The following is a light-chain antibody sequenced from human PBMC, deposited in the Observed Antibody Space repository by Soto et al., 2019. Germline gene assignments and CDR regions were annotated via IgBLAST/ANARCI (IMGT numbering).Light chain of an antibody. CDR1: SSNIGNNY. Sequence: QSVLTQPPSVSAAPGQKVTISCSGSSSNIGNNYVSWYQQLPGTAPNLLIYENNKRPSGIPDRFSGSKSGTSATLGISGLQTGDEGNYYCGTWDYSLSAVVFGGGTKLTVL. CDR2: ENN. V-gene: IGLV1-51*02. J-gene: IGLJ2*01. CDR3: GTWDYSLSAVV.